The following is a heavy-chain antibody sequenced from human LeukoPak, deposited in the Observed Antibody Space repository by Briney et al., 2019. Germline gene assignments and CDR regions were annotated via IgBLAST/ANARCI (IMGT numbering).Heavy chain of an antibody. Sequence: PSETLSLTCAVYGGSFSDYYWSWVRQPPGKGLEWIGEINHSGSTNYNPSLRSRGTISVDTSKNQFSLRLSSVTAADTALYYCARGGYSSSSERWFDPWGQGTLVTVSS. V-gene: IGHV4-34*01. CDR1: GGSFSDYY. J-gene: IGHJ5*02. CDR3: ARGGYSSSSERWFDP. D-gene: IGHD6-6*01. CDR2: INHSGST.